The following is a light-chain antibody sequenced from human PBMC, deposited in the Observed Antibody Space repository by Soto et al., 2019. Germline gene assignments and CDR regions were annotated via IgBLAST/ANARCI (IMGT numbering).Light chain of an antibody. CDR3: QQYGSSLTWT. J-gene: IGKJ1*01. Sequence: EIVMTPSPATLSVSPVERATLSCRASQSVRSSFLAWYQQKPGQAPSLLIYGASTRATGIPDRFSGSGSGTDFTLTISRLEPEDFAVYYCQQYGSSLTWTFGQGTKVDI. V-gene: IGKV3-20*01. CDR2: GAS. CDR1: QSVRSSF.